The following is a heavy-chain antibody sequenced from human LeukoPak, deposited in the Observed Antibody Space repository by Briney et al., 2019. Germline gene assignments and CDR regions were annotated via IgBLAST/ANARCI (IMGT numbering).Heavy chain of an antibody. J-gene: IGHJ4*02. CDR3: ASRLDTAMVLDY. V-gene: IGHV4-39*07. CDR1: GGSISSSSYY. CDR2: IYYSGST. Sequence: SETLSLTCTVSGGSISSSSYYWGWIRQPPGKGLEWIGSIYYSGSTYYNPSLKSRVTISVDTSKNQFSLKLSSVTAADTAVYYCASRLDTAMVLDYWGQGTLVTVSP. D-gene: IGHD5-18*01.